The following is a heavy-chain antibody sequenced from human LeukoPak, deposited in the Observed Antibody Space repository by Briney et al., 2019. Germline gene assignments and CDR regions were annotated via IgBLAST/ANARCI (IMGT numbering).Heavy chain of an antibody. Sequence: ASVKVSCKTSGYTFINYGINWVRQAPGQGLEWMGWISAYNGNTNYAQKLQGRVTMTTDTSTSTAYMELRSLRSDDTAVYYCARDPTGTIFWSGFYYYGMDVWGQGTTVTVSS. D-gene: IGHD3-3*01. V-gene: IGHV1-18*01. CDR1: GYTFINYG. CDR3: ARDPTGTIFWSGFYYYGMDV. CDR2: ISAYNGNT. J-gene: IGHJ6*02.